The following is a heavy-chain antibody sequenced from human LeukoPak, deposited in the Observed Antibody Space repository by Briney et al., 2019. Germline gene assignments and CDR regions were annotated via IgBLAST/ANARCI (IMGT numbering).Heavy chain of an antibody. J-gene: IGHJ5*02. D-gene: IGHD3-10*01. CDR2: IYTSGST. CDR3: ARDIYYGSDWFDP. Sequence: SETLSLTCTVSGGSISSGSHYWSWIRQPAGKGLEWIGRIYTSGSTNYNPSLKSRVTISVDTSKNQFSLKLSSVTAADTAVYYCARDIYYGSDWFDPWGQGTLVTVSS. CDR1: GGSISSGSHY. V-gene: IGHV4-61*02.